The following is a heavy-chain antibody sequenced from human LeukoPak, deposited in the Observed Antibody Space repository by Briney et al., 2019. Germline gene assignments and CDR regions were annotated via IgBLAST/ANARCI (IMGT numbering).Heavy chain of an antibody. Sequence: ASVKVSCKVSGYTLTELSMLWVRQAPGKGLEWMGGFDPEDGETIYAQKFQGRVTMTEDTSTDTAYMELSSLRSEDTAVYYCATGSWAPSMVRGVYFDYWGQGTLVTVSS. CDR1: GYTLTELS. V-gene: IGHV1-24*01. CDR2: FDPEDGET. D-gene: IGHD3-10*01. J-gene: IGHJ4*02. CDR3: ATGSWAPSMVRGVYFDY.